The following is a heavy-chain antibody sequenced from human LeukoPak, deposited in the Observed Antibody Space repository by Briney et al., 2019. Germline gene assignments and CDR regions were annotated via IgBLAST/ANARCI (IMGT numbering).Heavy chain of an antibody. J-gene: IGHJ4*02. CDR2: IYTSGST. D-gene: IGHD6-13*01. CDR3: ARNLIPEQLVLNF. Sequence: SETLSLTCTVSGGSISSYYWSWIRQPAGKGLEWIGRIYTSGSTSYNPSLKSRVTMSVDTSKNQFSLNLRSVTPEDTAVYYCARNLIPEQLVLNFWGQGTLVTVSS. CDR1: GGSISSYY. V-gene: IGHV4-4*07.